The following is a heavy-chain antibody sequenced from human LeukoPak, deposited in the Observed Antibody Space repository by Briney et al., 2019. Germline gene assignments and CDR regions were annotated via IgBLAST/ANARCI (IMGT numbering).Heavy chain of an antibody. D-gene: IGHD2-15*01. CDR2: LYYSGST. CDR1: GGSVSTYY. Sequence: MSTETLSLTCTVSGGSVSTYYWNWIRQPPGKGLEWIGYLYYSGSTNYNPSLKSRLTISIDTSNNQFSLKLSSVTAADTAVYYCASTSGYCSGGNCYSAFDYWGQGTLVTFST. J-gene: IGHJ4*02. CDR3: ASTSGYCSGGNCYSAFDY. V-gene: IGHV4-59*02.